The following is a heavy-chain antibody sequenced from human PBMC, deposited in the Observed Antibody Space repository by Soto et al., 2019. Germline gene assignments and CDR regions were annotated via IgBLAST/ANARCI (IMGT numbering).Heavy chain of an antibody. CDR3: AREVAGGGYPSSYRMRYFDY. V-gene: IGHV3-64*01. CDR1: GFTFSSYA. CDR2: ISSNGGST. J-gene: IGHJ4*02. Sequence: EVQLVESGGGLVQPGGSLRLSCAASGFTFSSYAMHWVRQAPGKGLECVSAISSNGGSTYYANSVKGRFTISRDNSKNTLYLQMGSLRAEDMAVYYFAREVAGGGYPSSYRMRYFDYRGQGTLVTVSS. D-gene: IGHD3-22*01.